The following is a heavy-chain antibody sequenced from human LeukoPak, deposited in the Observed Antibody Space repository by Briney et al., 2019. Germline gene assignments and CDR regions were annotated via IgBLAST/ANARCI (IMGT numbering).Heavy chain of an antibody. CDR1: GGSISSGGYS. V-gene: IGHV4-30-2*01. Sequence: TSETLSLTCAVSGGSISSGGYSWSWIRQPPGKGLEWIGFIYHSGSTYYNPSLKSRVTISVDRSKNQFSLKLSSVTAADTAVYYCARDVMSSSWSYYYSYYMDVWGKGTTVTVSS. D-gene: IGHD6-13*01. CDR2: IYHSGST. CDR3: ARDVMSSSWSYYYSYYMDV. J-gene: IGHJ6*03.